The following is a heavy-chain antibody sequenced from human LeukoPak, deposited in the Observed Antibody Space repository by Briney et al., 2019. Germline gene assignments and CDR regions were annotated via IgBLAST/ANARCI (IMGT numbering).Heavy chain of an antibody. CDR2: ISGSGGST. J-gene: IGHJ4*02. V-gene: IGHV3-23*01. D-gene: IGHD5-24*01. Sequence: SGGSLRLSCAASGFTFSSYAMSWVRQAPGKGLEWVSAISGSGGSTYYADSVKGRFTISRDNPKNLLFLQINSLRVEDTAVYYCARETPRRGETRDGYRWGQGTVVTVSS. CDR3: ARETPRRGETRDGYR. CDR1: GFTFSSYA.